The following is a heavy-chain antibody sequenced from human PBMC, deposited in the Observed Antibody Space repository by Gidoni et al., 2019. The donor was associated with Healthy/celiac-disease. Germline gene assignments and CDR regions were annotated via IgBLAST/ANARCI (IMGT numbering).Heavy chain of an antibody. CDR2: ISGSGGST. J-gene: IGHJ4*02. Sequence: EVQLLESGGGLVQPGGSLRLSCAASGFTFSRYAMHWVRQAPGKGLEWVSAISGSGGSTYYADSVKGRFTISRDNSKNTLYLQMNSLRAEDTAVYYCAKDTWGWFGDSTLPPLPPIDYWGQGTLVTVSS. V-gene: IGHV3-23*01. CDR1: GFTFSRYA. CDR3: AKDTWGWFGDSTLPPLPPIDY. D-gene: IGHD3-10*01.